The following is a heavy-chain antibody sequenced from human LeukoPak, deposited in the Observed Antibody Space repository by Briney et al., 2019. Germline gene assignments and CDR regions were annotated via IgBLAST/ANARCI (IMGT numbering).Heavy chain of an antibody. CDR1: GLTFISYA. CDR3: ATWPYYYDSSGHDY. Sequence: PGGSLRLSCAASGLTFISYAMSWVRDAPGKGLEWGSSLSGSGTSTYYEDSVKGRFTISRDNYKNTLFLQMNSLRAEDTAVYYCATWPYYYDSSGHDYWGQGTLVTVSS. V-gene: IGHV3-23*01. CDR2: LSGSGTST. J-gene: IGHJ4*02. D-gene: IGHD3-22*01.